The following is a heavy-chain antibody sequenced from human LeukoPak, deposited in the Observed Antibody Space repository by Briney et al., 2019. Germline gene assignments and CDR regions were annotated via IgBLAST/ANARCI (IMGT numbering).Heavy chain of an antibody. CDR3: ARGDLDP. V-gene: IGHV3-30*04. CDR1: GFPFSNYA. CDR2: ISYDGSNK. Sequence: GGSLRLSCAASGFPFSNYAMHWVRQAPGKGLEWVAVISYDGSNKYYADSVKGRFTISRGSSKNTLFLQLNSLRAEDTAVYYCARGDLDPWGQGTLVTVSS. J-gene: IGHJ5*02.